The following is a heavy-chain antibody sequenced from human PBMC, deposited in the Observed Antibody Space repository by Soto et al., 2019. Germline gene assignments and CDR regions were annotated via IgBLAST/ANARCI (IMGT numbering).Heavy chain of an antibody. CDR1: GGSFSGYY. CDR3: ARRNSYGPRYYFDY. D-gene: IGHD5-18*01. J-gene: IGHJ4*02. V-gene: IGHV4-34*01. CDR2: INHSGST. Sequence: PSETLSLTCAVYGGSFSGYYWSWIRQPPGKGLEWIGEINHSGSTNYNPSLKSRVTISVDTSKNQFSLKLSSVTAADTAVYYCARRNSYGPRYYFDYWGQGTLVTVSS.